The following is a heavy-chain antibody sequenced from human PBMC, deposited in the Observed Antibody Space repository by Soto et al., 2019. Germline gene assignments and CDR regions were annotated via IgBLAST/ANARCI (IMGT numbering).Heavy chain of an antibody. J-gene: IGHJ4*02. CDR2: ISAYNGNT. D-gene: IGHD2-21*02. CDR1: GYTFTSYG. Sequence: QVQLVQSGAEVKKPGASAKVSCKASGYTFTSYGISWVRQAPGQGLAWMGWISAYNGNTNHAQKLQGRVTMTTDTSTITVYMELRSVKSDDTAVYYCAREARDCGGDCPPGYWGQGTLVTVSS. CDR3: AREARDCGGDCPPGY. V-gene: IGHV1-18*01.